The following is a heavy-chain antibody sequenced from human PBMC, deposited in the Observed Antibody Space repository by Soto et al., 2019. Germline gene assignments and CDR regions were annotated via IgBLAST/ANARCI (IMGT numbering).Heavy chain of an antibody. CDR3: ARIPAAIGYMDV. Sequence: EVQLVESGGGLVQPGTSLRHSCAASGFTFDDYAMHWVRQAPGKGLEWVSGIVWNSGNIAYADSVKGRFTISRDNAKNSLYLQMNSLRTEDTALYYCARIPAAIGYMDVWGKGTTVTVSS. J-gene: IGHJ6*03. CDR2: IVWNSGNI. D-gene: IGHD2-2*02. V-gene: IGHV3-9*01. CDR1: GFTFDDYA.